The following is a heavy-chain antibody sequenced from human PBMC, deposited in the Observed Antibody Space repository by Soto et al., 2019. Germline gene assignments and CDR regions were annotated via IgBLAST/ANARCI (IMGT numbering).Heavy chain of an antibody. CDR1: GYTFRNYG. CDR3: ARDGRQFVPNSHNFDI. CDR2: ISAYNGDT. V-gene: IGHV1-18*01. J-gene: IGHJ3*02. Sequence: QVQLLQFGPELMKPGASVKLSCKASGYTFRNYGINWVRQAPGQGLEWMGWISAYNGDTNYAHNFQVSVTMTTDTPTSTAYLELRSRKSDDTAVYNCARDGRQFVPNSHNFDIWGQGTTVTGAS. D-gene: IGHD6-6*01.